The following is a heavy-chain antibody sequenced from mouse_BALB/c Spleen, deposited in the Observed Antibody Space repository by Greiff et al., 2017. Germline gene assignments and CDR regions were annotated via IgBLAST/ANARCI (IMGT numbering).Heavy chain of an antibody. CDR3: ARRAVYYDYDWFAY. CDR1: GYSFTSYY. D-gene: IGHD2-4*01. V-gene: IGHV1-28*01. J-gene: IGHJ3*01. CDR2: IDPFNGGT. Sequence: EVQLQQSGPELMKPGASVKISCKASGYSFTSYYMHWVKQSHGKSLEWIGYIDPFNGGTSYNQKFKGKATLTVDKSSSTAYMHLSSLTSEDSAVYYCARRAVYYDYDWFAYWGQGTLVTVSA.